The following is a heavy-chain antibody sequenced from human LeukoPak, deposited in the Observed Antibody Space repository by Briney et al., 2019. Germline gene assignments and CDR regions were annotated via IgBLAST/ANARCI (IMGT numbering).Heavy chain of an antibody. D-gene: IGHD6-13*01. CDR2: IYYSGST. CDR3: ARGLGSSWYGD. Sequence: PSETLSLTCTVSGGSISSGNYYWTWIRQPPGKCREWIVYIYYSGSTYCNPSRKSRLIISVDTSKNQFSLKLSSVTAADTAVYYCARGLGSSWYGDWGQGTLVTVSS. CDR1: GGSISSGNYY. J-gene: IGHJ4*02. V-gene: IGHV4-30-4*01.